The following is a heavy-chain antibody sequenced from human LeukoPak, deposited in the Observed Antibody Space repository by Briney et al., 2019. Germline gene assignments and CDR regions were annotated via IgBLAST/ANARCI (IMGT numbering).Heavy chain of an antibody. Sequence: GASVKVSCKASGYTFTSYGISWVRQAPGQGLEWMGWISAYNGNTNYAQKVQDRVTLTTDTLTSTVYMELRSLRSDDTAVYYCARAFSASKSCDYWGQGTLVTVSS. V-gene: IGHV1-18*01. CDR2: ISAYNGNT. J-gene: IGHJ4*02. CDR1: GYTFTSYG. CDR3: ARAFSASKSCDY. D-gene: IGHD6-19*01.